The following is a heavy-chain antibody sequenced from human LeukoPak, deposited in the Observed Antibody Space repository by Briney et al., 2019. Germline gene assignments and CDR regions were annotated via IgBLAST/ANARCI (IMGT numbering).Heavy chain of an antibody. CDR2: ISGAGGLT. CDR1: GFLFRTYA. CDR3: ARDSRWDSGFFYYYYMDV. J-gene: IGHJ6*03. V-gene: IGHV3-23*01. Sequence: PGGSLRLSCAASGFLFRTYAMSWVRQAPGKGLEWVSRISGAGGLTYYADSVKSRFTISRDNSKNTLYLQMNTLRAEDTATYYCARDSRWDSGFFYYYYMDVWGKGTSVTVSS. D-gene: IGHD1-26*01.